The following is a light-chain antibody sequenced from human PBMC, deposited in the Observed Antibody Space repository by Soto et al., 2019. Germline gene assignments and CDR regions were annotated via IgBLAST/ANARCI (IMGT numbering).Light chain of an antibody. CDR2: DVS. CDR1: SSDVGGYNY. CDR3: SSYTSSSTLV. J-gene: IGLJ2*01. V-gene: IGLV2-14*01. Sequence: QSAVTQPASVSGSPGQSITISCTGTSSDVGGYNYVSWYQQHPGKAPKVMIYDVSNRPSGVSNRFSGSKSGNTASLTISGLQAEDEADYYCSSYTSSSTLVFGGGTKVTVL.